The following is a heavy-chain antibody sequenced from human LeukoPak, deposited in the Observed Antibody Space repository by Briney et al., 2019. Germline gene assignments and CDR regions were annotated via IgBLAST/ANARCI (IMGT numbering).Heavy chain of an antibody. CDR2: ISGNSGAT. Sequence: PGGSLRLSCATSGFTFSSYPMSWVRQAPGRGLEWVSVISGNSGATYYADSVKGRFTISRDNAKNTVYLQMNNLRGEDMALYYCSKAGDTNYYRHGDYWGQGALVTVSS. J-gene: IGHJ4*02. V-gene: IGHV3-23*01. CDR3: SKAGDTNYYRHGDY. D-gene: IGHD4-11*01. CDR1: GFTFSSYP.